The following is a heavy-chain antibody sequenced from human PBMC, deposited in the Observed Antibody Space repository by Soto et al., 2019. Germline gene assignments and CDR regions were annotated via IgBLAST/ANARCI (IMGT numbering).Heavy chain of an antibody. CDR2: IIPIFGTA. D-gene: IGHD2-2*01. CDR3: ARGSIRYCSSTSCSLYYYYYGMDV. Sequence: SVKVSCKASGGTFSSYAISWVRQAPGQGLEWMGGIIPIFGTASYAQKFQGRVTITADESTSTAYMELSSLRSEDTAVYYCARGSIRYCSSTSCSLYYYYYGMDVWGQGTAVTVSS. V-gene: IGHV1-69*13. CDR1: GGTFSSYA. J-gene: IGHJ6*02.